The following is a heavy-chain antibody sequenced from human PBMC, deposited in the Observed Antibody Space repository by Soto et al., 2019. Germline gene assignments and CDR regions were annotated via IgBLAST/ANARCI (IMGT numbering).Heavy chain of an antibody. J-gene: IGHJ4*02. CDR2: ISYDGTNK. CDR1: GFSFSSFG. Sequence: PGGSLRLSCSASGFSFSSFGMHWVRQAPGKGLEWVAVISYDGTNKYYADSVKGRFTISRDNSKNTLYLELNSLRAEDTAFYYCAKGSGQWPNFFDYWGQGTLVTVSS. V-gene: IGHV3-30*18. CDR3: AKGSGQWPNFFDY. D-gene: IGHD6-19*01.